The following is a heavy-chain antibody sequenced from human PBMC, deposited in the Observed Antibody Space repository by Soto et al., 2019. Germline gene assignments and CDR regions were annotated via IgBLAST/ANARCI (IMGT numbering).Heavy chain of an antibody. CDR2: ISTKNGHA. CDR3: ARDHFPWFDP. CDR1: GYTFLTYD. D-gene: IGHD3-3*02. V-gene: IGHV1-18*01. J-gene: IGHJ5*02. Sequence: QVQLVQSGAEVKKSWASVKVSCKASGYTFLTYDISCVRQAPGQGLAWMGWISTKNGHANYSQNLHGRATMTTDTSTNTAYLELRNLRSDDTAVYFCARDHFPWFDPWGQGTLVTVSS.